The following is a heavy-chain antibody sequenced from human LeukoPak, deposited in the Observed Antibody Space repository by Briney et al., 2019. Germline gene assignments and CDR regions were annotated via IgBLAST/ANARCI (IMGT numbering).Heavy chain of an antibody. CDR2: IYYSGST. J-gene: IGHJ4*02. CDR1: GGSISSSSYY. V-gene: IGHV4-39*07. CDR3: ARDRSYFDY. Sequence: SETLSLTCAVSGGSISSSSYYWGWIRQPPGKGLEWIGSIYYSGSTYYNPSLKSRVTISVDTSKNQFSLKLSSVTAADTAVYYCARDRSYFDYWGQGTLVTVSS.